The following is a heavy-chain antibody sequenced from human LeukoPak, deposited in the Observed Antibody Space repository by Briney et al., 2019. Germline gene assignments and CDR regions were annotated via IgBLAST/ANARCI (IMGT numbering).Heavy chain of an antibody. Sequence: SETLSLTCTVSGGSISSGGYYWSWIRQPPGKGLEWIGYIYHSGSTYYNPSLKSRVTISVDRSKNQFSLKLSSVTAADTAVYYCARGEWLFHDYWGQGTLVTVSS. D-gene: IGHD3-3*01. CDR3: ARGEWLFHDY. V-gene: IGHV4-30-2*01. CDR2: IYHSGST. J-gene: IGHJ4*02. CDR1: GGSISSGGYY.